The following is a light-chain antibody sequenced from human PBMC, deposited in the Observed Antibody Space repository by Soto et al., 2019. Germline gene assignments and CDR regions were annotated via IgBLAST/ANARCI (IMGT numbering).Light chain of an antibody. CDR1: QTVANY. J-gene: IGKJ1*01. CDR3: QQRSNWHQT. Sequence: EIVLSQSPATLSLSPGERATLSCRASQTVANYLDWYQQKPGQAPRLLIYESSNRATGIAARFSGSGSGTDFTLTISSLEPEDFAVYYCQQRSNWHQTFGQGTKVDIK. V-gene: IGKV3-11*01. CDR2: ESS.